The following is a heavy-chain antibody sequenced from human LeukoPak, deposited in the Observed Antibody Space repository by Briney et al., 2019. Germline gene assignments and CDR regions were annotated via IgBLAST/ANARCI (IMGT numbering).Heavy chain of an antibody. V-gene: IGHV4-39*07. CDR2: IYYSGST. CDR1: GGSISSSSYY. Sequence: SETLSLTCTVSGGSISSSSYYWGWIRQPPGKGLEWIGSIYYSGSTYYNPSLKSRVTISVDTSKNQFSLKLSSVTAADTAVYYCARRVNPSGAFDIWGQGTMVTVSS. D-gene: IGHD1-14*01. CDR3: ARRVNPSGAFDI. J-gene: IGHJ3*02.